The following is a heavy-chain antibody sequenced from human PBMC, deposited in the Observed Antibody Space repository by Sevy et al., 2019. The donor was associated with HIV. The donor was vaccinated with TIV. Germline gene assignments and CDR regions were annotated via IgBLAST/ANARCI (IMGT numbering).Heavy chain of an antibody. CDR2: IYPGDSDT. V-gene: IGHV5-51*01. CDR1: GYRFADYW. CDR3: ARGARGTLPAYYYYTLNV. Sequence: GESLKISCKASGYRFADYWIGWVRQMPGKGLEYMGIIYPGDSDTRYSPPFQGQVTISVDKSISTAYLQWSSLKASDSAIYYCARGARGTLPAYYYYTLNVWAQGTTVTVSS. D-gene: IGHD1-1*01. J-gene: IGHJ6*02.